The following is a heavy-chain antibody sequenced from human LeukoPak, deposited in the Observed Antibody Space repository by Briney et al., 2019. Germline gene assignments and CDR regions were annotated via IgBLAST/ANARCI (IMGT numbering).Heavy chain of an antibody. V-gene: IGHV4-59*01. J-gene: IGHJ3*02. D-gene: IGHD1-26*01. CDR3: ARAGRWEGRPHAFDI. CDR1: RGSTSNYY. CDR2: IYYSGIT. Sequence: SQTLSLTSTLSRGSTSNYYLNFIRQPPGKGLECIGYIYYSGITNYNPSLKSRVTISVDTSKNQFSLKLSSVTAADTAVYYCARAGRWEGRPHAFDIWGQGTMVTVSS.